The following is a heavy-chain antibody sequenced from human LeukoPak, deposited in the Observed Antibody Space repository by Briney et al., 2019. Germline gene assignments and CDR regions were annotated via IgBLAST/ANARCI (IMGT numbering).Heavy chain of an antibody. V-gene: IGHV4-59*01. D-gene: IGHD4-17*01. CDR2: IYYSGST. Sequence: PSETLSLTCTVSSDSISGYYWSWVRQPPGKGLEWIGYIYYSGSTNYNPSLKSRVTISVDSSRTHFSLKLSSVTAADTAVYYCARGYGDYYFDYWGQGTLVTVSS. J-gene: IGHJ4*02. CDR1: SDSISGYY. CDR3: ARGYGDYYFDY.